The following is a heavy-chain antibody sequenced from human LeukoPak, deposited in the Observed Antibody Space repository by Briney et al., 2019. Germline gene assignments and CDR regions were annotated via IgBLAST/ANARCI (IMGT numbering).Heavy chain of an antibody. Sequence: PGGSLRLSCAASGFTFSSYAMHWVRQAPGKGLELVGRIRSKSGGGTTDYAAPVKGRFTISRDDSTNTLYLQMTSLKTDDTALYYCASDVPENAAQIDYWGQGTLVTVSS. CDR2: IRSKSGGGTT. D-gene: IGHD2-15*01. V-gene: IGHV3-15*01. CDR1: GFTFSSYA. CDR3: ASDVPENAAQIDY. J-gene: IGHJ4*02.